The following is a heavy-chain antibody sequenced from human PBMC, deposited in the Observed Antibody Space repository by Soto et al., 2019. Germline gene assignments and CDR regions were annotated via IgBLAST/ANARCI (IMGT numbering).Heavy chain of an antibody. CDR2: IKSRSDGGTP. Sequence: EVQLEESGGGPVEPGGSLRLSCAASGFTLSNAWMNWVRHTPGRGLEWVGRIKSRSDGGTPDYGAPVKGRFTISRDDSLITFYLQMNSLTAEDTGVYYCTTYTRRISVFGVPWDSWGQGTLVTVSS. CDR1: GFTLSNAW. CDR3: TTYTRRISVFGVPWDS. D-gene: IGHD3-3*01. V-gene: IGHV3-15*01. J-gene: IGHJ4*02.